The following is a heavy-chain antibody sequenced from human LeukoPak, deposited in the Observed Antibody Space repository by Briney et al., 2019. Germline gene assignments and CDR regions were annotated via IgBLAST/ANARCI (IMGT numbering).Heavy chain of an antibody. Sequence: GGSLRLSCAASGFTFSSYAMSWVRQAPGKGLEWVSSISGNGGSTYYAVSVQGRFTISRDNSKNTLYLQMNSLKVEDTAVYYCARNRWAARIIIDAFDIWGQGTMVTVSS. CDR3: ARNRWAARIIIDAFDI. J-gene: IGHJ3*02. V-gene: IGHV3-23*01. CDR2: ISGNGGST. D-gene: IGHD6-6*01. CDR1: GFTFSSYA.